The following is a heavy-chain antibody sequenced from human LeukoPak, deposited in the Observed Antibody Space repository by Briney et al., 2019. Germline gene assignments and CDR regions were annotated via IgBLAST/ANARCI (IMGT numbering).Heavy chain of an antibody. CDR3: AKDTRYGSETFGAFDI. V-gene: IGHV3-23*01. CDR2: TGGGGDNT. D-gene: IGHD3-10*01. J-gene: IGHJ3*02. Sequence: PGGSLRLSCAASGFAFSSFAMSRVRQAPGKGLEWVSGTGGGGDNTYYADSVKGRFTISRDNSKNTLYLQMNSLRAEDTAVYYCAKDTRYGSETFGAFDIWGQETMITVSS. CDR1: GFAFSSFA.